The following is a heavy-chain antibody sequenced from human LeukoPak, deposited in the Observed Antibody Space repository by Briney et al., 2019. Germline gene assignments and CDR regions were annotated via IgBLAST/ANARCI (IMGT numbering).Heavy chain of an antibody. CDR3: AREPMVQPQSSSNNVFDY. CDR2: INPSGGST. CDR1: GNTFTRYY. J-gene: IGHJ4*02. V-gene: IGHV1-46*01. D-gene: IGHD6-6*01. Sequence: ASVKVSCKASGNTFTRYYMHWVRQAPGQGLEWMGIINPSGGSTSYAQKFQGRVTMTRDMSTSTVYMELSSLRSEDTAVYYCAREPMVQPQSSSNNVFDYWGQGTLVTVSS.